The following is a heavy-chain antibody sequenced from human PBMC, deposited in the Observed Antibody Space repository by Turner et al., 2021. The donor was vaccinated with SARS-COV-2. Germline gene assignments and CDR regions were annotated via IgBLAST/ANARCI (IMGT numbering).Heavy chain of an antibody. D-gene: IGHD3-16*02. Sequence: QLQLQESGPGLFLPSETLSLTFTVSVCSFSSSSYYWGWIRQTPGKGLEWIGIIYNSGSTYYNPSLKRRITISVDTTKNQLYQKQRYETDADTAVYYCVGYLLRLGELSYVGAFDIWGQGTMV. J-gene: IGHJ3*02. CDR3: VGYLLRLGELSYVGAFDI. CDR2: IYNSGST. CDR1: VCSFSSSSYY. V-gene: IGHV4-39*01.